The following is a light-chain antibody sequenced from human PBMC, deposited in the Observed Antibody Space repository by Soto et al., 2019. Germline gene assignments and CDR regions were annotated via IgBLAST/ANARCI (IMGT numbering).Light chain of an antibody. Sequence: QSALTQPSSLSGSPGQSITISCTGTISDVGSYNLVSWFQHHPGKAPKLMIYEGNKRPSGVSNRFSGSKSGNTASLTISGLQAEDEADYYCCSYASSRTYVFGTGTKVTGL. J-gene: IGLJ1*01. CDR1: ISDVGSYNL. CDR3: CSYASSRTYV. V-gene: IGLV2-23*01. CDR2: EGN.